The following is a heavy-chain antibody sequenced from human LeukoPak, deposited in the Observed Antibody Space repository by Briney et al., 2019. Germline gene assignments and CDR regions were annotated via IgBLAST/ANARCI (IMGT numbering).Heavy chain of an antibody. CDR2: INHSGST. J-gene: IGHJ4*02. Sequence: PSETLSLTRAVYGGSFSGYYWSWIRQPPGKGLEWIGEINHSGSTNYNPSLKNRVTISVDTSKNQFSLKLSSVTAADTAVYYCARSQADLDYWGQGTLVTVSS. CDR3: ARSQADLDY. V-gene: IGHV4-34*01. CDR1: GGSFSGYY.